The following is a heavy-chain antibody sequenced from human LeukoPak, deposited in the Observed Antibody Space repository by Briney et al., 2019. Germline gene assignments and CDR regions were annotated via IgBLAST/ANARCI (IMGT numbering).Heavy chain of an antibody. J-gene: IGHJ5*02. CDR1: GGSFSGYY. CDR3: AKNYYGSGSPLRWFDP. Sequence: PSETLSLTCAVYGGSFSGYYWSWIRQPPGKGLEWIGEINHSGSTNYNPSLKSRVTISVDTSKNQFSLKLSSVTAADTAVYYCAKNYYGSGSPLRWFDPWGQGTLVTVSS. V-gene: IGHV4-34*01. D-gene: IGHD3-10*01. CDR2: INHSGST.